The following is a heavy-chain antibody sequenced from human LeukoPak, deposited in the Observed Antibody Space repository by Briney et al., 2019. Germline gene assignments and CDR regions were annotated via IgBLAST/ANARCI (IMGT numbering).Heavy chain of an antibody. CDR2: ISSSGSTI. D-gene: IGHD6-13*01. V-gene: IGHV3-11*04. J-gene: IGHJ6*03. Sequence: PGGSLRLSCAASGFTFSDYYMSWIRQAPGKGLEWVSYISSSGSTIYYADSVKGRFTISRDNAKNSLYLQMNSLRAEDTAVYYCARAPSVGYSSSKIDYYYYMDVWGKGTTVTVSS. CDR3: ARAPSVGYSSSKIDYYYYMDV. CDR1: GFTFSDYY.